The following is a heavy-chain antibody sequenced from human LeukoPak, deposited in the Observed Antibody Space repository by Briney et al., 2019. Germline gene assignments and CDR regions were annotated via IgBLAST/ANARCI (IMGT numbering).Heavy chain of an antibody. V-gene: IGHV3-23*01. Sequence: GGSLRLSCAASEFTFSIYAMSWVRQAPGKGLEWVSAISGSGGNTYYADSVKGRFTISRDNSKNTLDLQMNSLRAEDTAMYYCAGDRRYDSSGYFQHWGQGTLVAVSS. J-gene: IGHJ1*01. CDR1: EFTFSIYA. CDR2: ISGSGGNT. D-gene: IGHD3-22*01. CDR3: AGDRRYDSSGYFQH.